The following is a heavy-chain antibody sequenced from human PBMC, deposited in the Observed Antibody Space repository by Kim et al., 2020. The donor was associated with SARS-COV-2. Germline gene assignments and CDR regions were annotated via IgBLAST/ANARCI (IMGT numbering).Heavy chain of an antibody. V-gene: IGHV3-53*01. J-gene: IGHJ6*02. CDR2: IYSGGST. CDR3: ARVGGSGSYYSISYYYYGMDV. Sequence: GGSLRLSCAASGFTVSSNYMSWVRQAPGKGLEWVSVIYSGGSTYYADSVKGRFTISRDNSKNTLYLQMNSLRAEDTAVYYCARVGGSGSYYSISYYYYGMDVWGQGTTVTVSS. CDR1: GFTVSSNY. D-gene: IGHD3-10*01.